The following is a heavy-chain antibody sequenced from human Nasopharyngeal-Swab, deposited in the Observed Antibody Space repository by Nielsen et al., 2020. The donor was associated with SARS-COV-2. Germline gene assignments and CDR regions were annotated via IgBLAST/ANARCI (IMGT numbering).Heavy chain of an antibody. CDR3: ARVSRRVSDIVVVPAARSLKYYYYGMDV. Sequence: SETLSLTCTVSGGSISSGSYYWSWIRQPAGKGLEWIGRIYTSGSTNYNPSLKSRVTISVDTSKNQFSLKLSSVTAADTAVYYCARVSRRVSDIVVVPAARSLKYYYYGMDVWGQGTTVTVSS. D-gene: IGHD2-2*01. V-gene: IGHV4-61*02. CDR1: GGSISSGSYY. J-gene: IGHJ6*02. CDR2: IYTSGST.